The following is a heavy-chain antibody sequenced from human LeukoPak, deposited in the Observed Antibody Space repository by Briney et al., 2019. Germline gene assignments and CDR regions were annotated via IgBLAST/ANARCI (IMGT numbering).Heavy chain of an antibody. CDR1: GYTFTSYG. CDR3: ARAISGYDSY. J-gene: IGHJ4*02. V-gene: IGHV1-2*02. CDR2: INPNSGGT. D-gene: IGHD5-12*01. Sequence: GASVKVSCKASGYTFTSYGISWVRQAPGQGLEWMGWINPNSGGTNYAQKFQGRVTMTRDTSISTAYMELSRLRSDDTAVYYCARAISGYDSYWGQGTLVTVSS.